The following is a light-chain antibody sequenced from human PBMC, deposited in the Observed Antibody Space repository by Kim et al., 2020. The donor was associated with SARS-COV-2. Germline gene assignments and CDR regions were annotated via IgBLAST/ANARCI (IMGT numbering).Light chain of an antibody. J-gene: IGLJ3*02. Sequence: QSALTQPASVSGSPGQSITISCTGTSSDVGGYNYVSWYQQHPGKAPKVMIHDVSKRPSGVSNRFSGSKSGNTASLTISGLQAEDDADYYCSSYTSSSTWVFGGGTQLTVL. CDR3: SSYTSSSTWV. V-gene: IGLV2-14*01. CDR1: SSDVGGYNY. CDR2: DVS.